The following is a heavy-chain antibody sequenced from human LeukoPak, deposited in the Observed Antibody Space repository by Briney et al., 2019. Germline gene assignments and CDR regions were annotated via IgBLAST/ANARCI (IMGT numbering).Heavy chain of an antibody. CDR1: GGTFSSYV. V-gene: IGHV1-69*06. CDR2: IIPIFGTA. CDR3: ARDHSYYGSGSSPRFDP. Sequence: EASVKVSCKASGGTFSSYVISWVRQAPGQGLEWMGGIIPIFGTANYAQKFQGRVTITADKSTSTAYMELSSLRSEDTAVYYCARDHSYYGSGSSPRFDPWGQGTLVTVSS. D-gene: IGHD3-10*01. J-gene: IGHJ5*02.